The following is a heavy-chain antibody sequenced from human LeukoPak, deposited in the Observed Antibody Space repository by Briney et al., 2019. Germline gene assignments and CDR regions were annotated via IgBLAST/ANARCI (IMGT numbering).Heavy chain of an antibody. Sequence: PSETLSLTCTVSGGSISRYYWSWIRQPAGKGLEWIGHIYSSDGSTNYNPSLKSRVTMSADTSKNQLSLNLRSVTAADTAVYYCARGSASAERWGQGTLVTVSS. D-gene: IGHD6-13*01. V-gene: IGHV4-4*07. CDR1: GGSISRYY. J-gene: IGHJ4*02. CDR3: ARGSASAER. CDR2: IYSSDGST.